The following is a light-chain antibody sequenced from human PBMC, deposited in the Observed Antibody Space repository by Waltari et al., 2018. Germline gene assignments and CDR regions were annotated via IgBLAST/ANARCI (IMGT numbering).Light chain of an antibody. CDR1: QSVNRW. CDR2: GAS. CDR3: QQCAASSWT. Sequence: IQMTQSPSNLTASVGDRVTITCRASQSVNRWLTWFQQKPDKAPQLLIYGASGLASGVPSRFSGSGSGTEFTLTISSLQPEDAATYYCQQCAASSWTFGQGTKVEIK. V-gene: IGKV1-5*03. J-gene: IGKJ1*01.